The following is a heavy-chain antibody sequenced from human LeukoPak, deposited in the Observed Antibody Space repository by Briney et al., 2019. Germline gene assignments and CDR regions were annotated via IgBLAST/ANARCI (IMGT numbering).Heavy chain of an antibody. CDR1: GFTFSSYA. J-gene: IGHJ6*03. CDR2: ISGSGGST. V-gene: IGHV3-23*01. CDR3: AKDLAYSYVPGYYMDV. D-gene: IGHD5-18*01. Sequence: GGSLRLSCAASGFTFSSYAMSWVRQAPRKGLECVSAISGSGGSTYYADSVKGRFTISRDNSKNTLYLQMNSLRAEDTAVYYCAKDLAYSYVPGYYMDVWGKGTTVTVSS.